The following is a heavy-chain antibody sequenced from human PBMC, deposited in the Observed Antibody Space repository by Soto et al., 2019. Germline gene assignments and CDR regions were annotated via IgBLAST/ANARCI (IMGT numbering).Heavy chain of an antibody. J-gene: IGHJ5*02. CDR2: IIPIFGTA. CDR1: GGTFSSYA. V-gene: IGHV1-69*13. Sequence: GASVKVSCKASGGTFSSYAISWVRQAPGQGLEWMGGIIPIFGTANYAQKFQGRVTITAGESTSTAYMELSSLRSEDTAVYYCARDMAVVPAAYNWFDPWGQGTLVTVSS. D-gene: IGHD2-2*01. CDR3: ARDMAVVPAAYNWFDP.